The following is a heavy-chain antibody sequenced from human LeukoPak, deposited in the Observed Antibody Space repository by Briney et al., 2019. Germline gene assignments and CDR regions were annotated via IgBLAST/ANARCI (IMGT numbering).Heavy chain of an antibody. CDR2: INPNSGGT. CDR3: ARGYYYDSSGYSAHY. D-gene: IGHD3-22*01. Sequence: GESPKISCKASGYTFTGYYMHWVRQAPGQGLEWMGWINPNSGGTNYAQKFQGRVTMTTDTSTSTAYMELRSLRSDDTAVYYCARGYYYDSSGYSAHYWGQGTLVTVSS. CDR1: GYTFTGYY. J-gene: IGHJ4*02. V-gene: IGHV1-2*02.